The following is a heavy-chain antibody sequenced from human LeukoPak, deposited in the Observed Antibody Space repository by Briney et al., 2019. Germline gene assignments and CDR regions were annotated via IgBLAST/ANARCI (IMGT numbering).Heavy chain of an antibody. Sequence: GGSLRLSCAASGFTFDDYAMHWVRQAPGKGLEWVSGISWNSGSIGYADSVKGRFTISRDNAKNTLYLQMNSLRAEDTAVYYCAREAKDYYYYGMDVRGQGTTVTVSS. CDR3: AREAKDYYYYGMDV. CDR1: GFTFDDYA. CDR2: ISWNSGSI. V-gene: IGHV3-9*01. J-gene: IGHJ6*02.